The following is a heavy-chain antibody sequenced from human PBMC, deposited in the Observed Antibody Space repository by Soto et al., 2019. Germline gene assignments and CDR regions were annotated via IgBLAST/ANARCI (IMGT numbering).Heavy chain of an antibody. CDR1: GYSFTSYW. D-gene: IGHD6-13*01. CDR2: IDPSDSYT. J-gene: IGHJ4*02. CDR3: ARRGAAAATGPFY. Sequence: LGESLKISCKGSGYSFTSYWINWVRQIPGRGLEWMGRIDPSDSYTNYSPSFQGHVTISADKSISTAYLQWSSLRASDTAMYYCARRGAAAATGPFYWGQGTLVTVS. V-gene: IGHV5-10-1*01.